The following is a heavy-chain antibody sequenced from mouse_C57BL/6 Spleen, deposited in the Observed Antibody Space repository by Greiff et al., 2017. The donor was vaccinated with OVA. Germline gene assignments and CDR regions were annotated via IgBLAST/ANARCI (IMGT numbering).Heavy chain of an antibody. CDR1: GFTFSDYG. CDR2: ISSGSSTI. CDR3: ARPGYYGSSSWFAY. Sequence: VHVVESGGGLVKPGGSLKLSCAASGFTFSDYGMHWVRQAPEKGLEWVAYISSGSSTIYYADTVKGRITISRDNAKNTLFLKMTSLRSEDTAMYYCARPGYYGSSSWFAYWGQGTLVTVSA. V-gene: IGHV5-17*01. D-gene: IGHD1-1*01. J-gene: IGHJ3*01.